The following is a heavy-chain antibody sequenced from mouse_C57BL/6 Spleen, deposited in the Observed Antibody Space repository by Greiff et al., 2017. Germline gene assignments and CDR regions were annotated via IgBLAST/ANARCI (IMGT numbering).Heavy chain of an antibody. Sequence: VQLQQSGPELVKPGASVKIPCKASGYTFTDYNMDWVKQSHGKSLEWIGDINPNNGGTIYNQKFKGKATLTVDKSSSTAYMELRSLTSEDTAVYYCARPYRYDYDQEAWFAYWGQGTLVTVSA. CDR2: INPNNGGT. CDR1: GYTFTDYN. J-gene: IGHJ3*01. D-gene: IGHD2-4*01. CDR3: ARPYRYDYDQEAWFAY. V-gene: IGHV1-18*01.